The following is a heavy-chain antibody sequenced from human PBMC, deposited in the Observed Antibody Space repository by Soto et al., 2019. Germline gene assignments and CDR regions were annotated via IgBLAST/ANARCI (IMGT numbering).Heavy chain of an antibody. CDR2: IYWDDDK. D-gene: IGHD3-3*01. Sequence: QITLKESGPTVVKPTETLTLTCTFSGFSLTTSGVGVGWVRQSPGKAPEWLALIYWDDDKRYSTSLKSRLTTTTDTSKNQVVLTMANVDPADTATSYCAHRVLRTVFGLVTTTAIYFDFWGQGTPVVVSS. V-gene: IGHV2-5*02. CDR1: GFSLTTSGVG. CDR3: AHRVLRTVFGLVTTTAIYFDF. J-gene: IGHJ4*02.